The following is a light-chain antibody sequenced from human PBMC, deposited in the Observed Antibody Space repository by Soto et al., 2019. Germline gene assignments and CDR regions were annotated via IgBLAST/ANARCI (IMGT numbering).Light chain of an antibody. CDR2: HAS. CDR3: QQRHNWPYLT. CDR1: ESVSTY. V-gene: IGKV3-11*01. Sequence: DIVLTQSPATLSLSPGERATLSCRASESVSTYLAWYQHKPGQAPRLLINHASNRATGIPDRFSGSGSGTDFTLIISSLEPEDFAVYYCQQRHNWPYLTFGGGTKVEIK. J-gene: IGKJ4*01.